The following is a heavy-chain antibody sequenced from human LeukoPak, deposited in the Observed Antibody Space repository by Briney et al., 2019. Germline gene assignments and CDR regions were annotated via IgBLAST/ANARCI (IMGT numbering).Heavy chain of an antibody. D-gene: IGHD3-16*01. V-gene: IGHV3-23*01. Sequence: GGSLILSCAASGFTFRDFGMNWVRQTPRKGLEWISHINGGGDTTHYADFVKGRFTISRDNSQNTLYVQMNSLRTEDTAIYYCVKGPYYESPALDSWGQGTLVTVSS. J-gene: IGHJ4*02. CDR2: INGGGDTT. CDR3: VKGPYYESPALDS. CDR1: GFTFRDFG.